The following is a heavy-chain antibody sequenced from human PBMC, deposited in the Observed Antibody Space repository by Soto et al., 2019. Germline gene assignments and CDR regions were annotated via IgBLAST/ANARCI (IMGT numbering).Heavy chain of an antibody. CDR3: AKGAHTAMVVYYFDY. CDR1: GFTFISYG. V-gene: IGHV3-30*18. Sequence: PGGSLRLSCAASGFTFISYGMHWVRQAPGKGLEWVAVISYDGSNKYYADSVKGRFTISRDNSKNTLYLQMNSLRAEDTAVYYCAKGAHTAMVVYYFDYWGQGTLVTVSS. CDR2: ISYDGSNK. D-gene: IGHD5-18*01. J-gene: IGHJ4*02.